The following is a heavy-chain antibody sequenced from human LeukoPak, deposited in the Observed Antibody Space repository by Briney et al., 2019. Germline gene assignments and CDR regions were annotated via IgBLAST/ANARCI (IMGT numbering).Heavy chain of an antibody. V-gene: IGHV1-2*02. CDR3: ARDTVATGDFDY. CDR1: GYTFTGYY. J-gene: IGHJ4*02. Sequence: ASVKVSCKAPGYTFTGYYMHWVRQAPGQGLEWMGWINPNSGGTNYAQKFQGRVTMTRDTSISTAYMELSRLRSDDTAVYYCARDTVATGDFDYWGQGTLVTVSS. CDR2: INPNSGGT. D-gene: IGHD4-23*01.